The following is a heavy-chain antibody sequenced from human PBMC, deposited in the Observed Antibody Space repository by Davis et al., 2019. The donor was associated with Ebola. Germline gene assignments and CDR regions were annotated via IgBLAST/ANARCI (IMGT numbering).Heavy chain of an antibody. CDR1: GYTFTSYD. V-gene: IGHV1-8*01. Sequence: ASVKVSCKASGYTFTSYDINWVRQATGQGLEWMGWMNPNSGNTGYAQKFQGRVTMTRNTSISTAYMELGSLRSEDTAMYYCARGRSGWGDYYYGMDVWGQGTTVTVSS. D-gene: IGHD3-10*01. CDR2: MNPNSGNT. J-gene: IGHJ6*02. CDR3: ARGRSGWGDYYYGMDV.